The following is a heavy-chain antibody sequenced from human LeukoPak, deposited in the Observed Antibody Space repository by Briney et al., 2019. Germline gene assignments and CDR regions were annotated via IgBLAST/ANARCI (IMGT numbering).Heavy chain of an antibody. CDR3: ARGSRITIFGVVTSFDY. CDR1: GYSFTSYW. CDR2: IYPGDSDT. Sequence: GESLKISCKGSGYSFTSYWIGWVRQMPAKSLEWMGIIYPGDSDTSYSPSFQGQVTISADMSISTAYLQWSSLKASDTAMYSCARGSRITIFGVVTSFDYWGQGILVTVSS. V-gene: IGHV5-51*01. D-gene: IGHD3-3*01. J-gene: IGHJ4*02.